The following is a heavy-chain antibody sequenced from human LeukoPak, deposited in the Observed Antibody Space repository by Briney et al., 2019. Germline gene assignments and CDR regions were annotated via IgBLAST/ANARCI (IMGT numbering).Heavy chain of an antibody. Sequence: GGSLRLSCAASEFTFTTFWLSWVRQAPGKWLEWVANMKEDGSESQYADSVKGRFTISRDNAKRSVYLQMNSLRAEDTAVYYCARDRPGGYFDYWGQGTLVTVSS. V-gene: IGHV3-7*04. CDR2: MKEDGSES. J-gene: IGHJ4*02. D-gene: IGHD3-16*01. CDR1: EFTFTTFW. CDR3: ARDRPGGYFDY.